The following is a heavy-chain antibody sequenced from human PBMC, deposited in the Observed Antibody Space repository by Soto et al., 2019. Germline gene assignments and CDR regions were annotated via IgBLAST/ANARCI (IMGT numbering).Heavy chain of an antibody. V-gene: IGHV3-53*01. CDR1: GFTVSSNY. Sequence: GGSLRLSCAASGFTVSSNYLTWVRQAPGKGLKWVSVLYPSGRAFYADSVKGRFTISTDNSQNSVYLQMSTLRAEDTAIYYCARGLGREYQDDRNHFHLDYWGQGTQVTASS. J-gene: IGHJ4*02. CDR3: ARGLGREYQDDRNHFHLDY. CDR2: LYPSGRA. D-gene: IGHD2-2*01.